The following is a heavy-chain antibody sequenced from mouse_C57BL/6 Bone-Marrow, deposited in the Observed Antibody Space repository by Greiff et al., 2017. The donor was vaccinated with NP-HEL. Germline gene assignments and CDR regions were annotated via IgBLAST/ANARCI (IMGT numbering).Heavy chain of an antibody. CDR1: GFSLTSYG. CDR2: IWRGGST. CDR3: AKNTEFYYGNYVWFAY. Sequence: QVQLQQSGPGLVQPSQSLSITCTVSGFSLTSYGVHWVRQSPGKGLEWLGVIWRGGSTDYNAAFMSRLSITKDNSKSQVFFKMNSLQADDTAIYYCAKNTEFYYGNYVWFAYWGQGTLVTVSA. D-gene: IGHD2-1*01. J-gene: IGHJ3*01. V-gene: IGHV2-5*01.